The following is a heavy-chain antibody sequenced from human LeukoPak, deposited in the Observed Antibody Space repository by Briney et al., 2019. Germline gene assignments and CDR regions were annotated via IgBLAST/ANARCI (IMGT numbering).Heavy chain of an antibody. CDR1: GFIFSSYW. CDR2: IKQDGSEK. V-gene: IGHV3-7*03. CDR3: ARHYGDYGVLLDY. Sequence: GGSLRLSCAASGFIFSSYWMSWVRQAPGKGLEWMANIKQDGSEKYYVDSVKGRFTISRDNAKNLLYLQMDSLRVEDTAVYYCARHYGDYGVLLDYWGQGTLVTVSS. J-gene: IGHJ4*02. D-gene: IGHD4-17*01.